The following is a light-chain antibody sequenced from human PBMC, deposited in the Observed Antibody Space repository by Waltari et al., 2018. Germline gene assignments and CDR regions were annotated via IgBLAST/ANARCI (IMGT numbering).Light chain of an antibody. J-gene: IGKJ1*01. CDR2: DAS. CDR1: QSGSSQ. V-gene: IGKV3-11*01. CDR3: QQGNNSPPT. Sequence: ELVLKQSPATLSLSPGAGATLSCRASQSGSSQLVWYQQKRGQAPRLLIYDASNRATGIPARFSGSGSGTDFTLTISSLEPEDVAVYYCQQGNNSPPTFGQGTKVEIK.